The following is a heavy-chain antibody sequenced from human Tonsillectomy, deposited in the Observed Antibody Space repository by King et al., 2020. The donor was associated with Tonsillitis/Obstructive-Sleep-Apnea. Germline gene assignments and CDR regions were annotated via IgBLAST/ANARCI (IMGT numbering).Heavy chain of an antibody. CDR2: ISSSSSYI. CDR3: ALPATYCVADCYSVELTY. D-gene: IGHD2-21*01. CDR1: GFTFSSYS. V-gene: IGHV3-21*01. Sequence: VQLVESGGGLVKPGGSLRLSCAASGFTFSSYSMNWVRQAPGKGLEWVSSISSSSSYIYYADSVKGRFTISRDNAKNSLYLQMNSRKSEDTAVHDCALPATYCVADCYSVELTYWGQGTLVTVSS. J-gene: IGHJ4*02.